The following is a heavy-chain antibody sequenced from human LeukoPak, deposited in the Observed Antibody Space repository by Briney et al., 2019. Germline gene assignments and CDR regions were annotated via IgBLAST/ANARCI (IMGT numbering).Heavy chain of an antibody. J-gene: IGHJ5*02. D-gene: IGHD3-10*01. CDR2: ISGGGDNT. CDR1: GFTFSSYA. Sequence: GGSLRLSCAASGFTFSSYAMSWVRQAPGKELEWVSTISGGGDNTYYADSVKGRFTISRDNSKNTLYLQMNSLRAEDTAVYYCAKRGRNNWFDPWGQGTLVTVSS. CDR3: AKRGRNNWFDP. V-gene: IGHV3-23*01.